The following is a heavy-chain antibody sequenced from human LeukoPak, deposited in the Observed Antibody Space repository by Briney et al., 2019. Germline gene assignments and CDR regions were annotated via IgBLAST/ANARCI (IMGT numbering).Heavy chain of an antibody. CDR3: AREVGSGTFDI. CDR2: ISPNTGGT. V-gene: IGHV1-2*02. D-gene: IGHD6-25*01. CDR1: AYSLTYHY. Sequence: ASGKVSCKASAYSLTYHYVHWVRQAPGEGHEWMGWISPNTGGTIYAQKFQGRVTMTRDTSIITAYMELSKLRSDDPAFYYCAREVGSGTFDIWGEGTMVTVPS. J-gene: IGHJ3*02.